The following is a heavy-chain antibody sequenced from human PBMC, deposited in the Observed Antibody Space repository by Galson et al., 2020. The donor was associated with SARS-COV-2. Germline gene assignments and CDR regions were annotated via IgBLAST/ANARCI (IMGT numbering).Heavy chain of an antibody. CDR1: GYTFTGYY. Sequence: ASVKVSCKASGYTFTGYYMHWVRQAPGQGLEGMGWINPNSGGTNYAQKFQGRVTMTSDTSISTAYMELSRLRSDDTAVYYCASPYDGAFDAFDIWGQGTMVTVSS. J-gene: IGHJ3*02. CDR3: ASPYDGAFDAFDI. D-gene: IGHD1-26*01. CDR2: INPNSGGT. V-gene: IGHV1-2*02.